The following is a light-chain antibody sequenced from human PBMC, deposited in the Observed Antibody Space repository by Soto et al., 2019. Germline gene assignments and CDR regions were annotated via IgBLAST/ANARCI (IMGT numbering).Light chain of an antibody. V-gene: IGKV1-39*01. CDR3: QQTYSTPLT. CDR2: AAS. J-gene: IGKJ4*01. CDR1: QSISNF. Sequence: DIQMTQSPSSLSASVGDRVTITCRASQSISNFLNWYQQEPGKAPKLLLYAASSLQSGVPSRFSGSGSGTDFTLTIISLQPEDFATYYCQQTYSTPLTFGGGTEVEIK.